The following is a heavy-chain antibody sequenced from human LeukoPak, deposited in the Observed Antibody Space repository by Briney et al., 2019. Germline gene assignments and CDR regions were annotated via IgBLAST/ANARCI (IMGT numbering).Heavy chain of an antibody. J-gene: IGHJ6*03. CDR1: GGSISSYY. CDR2: IYYSGST. D-gene: IGHD3-22*01. Sequence: SETLSLTCTVSGGSISSYYWSWTRQPPGKGLEWIGYIYYSGSTNYNPSLKSRVTISVDTSKNQFSLKLSSVTAADTAVYYCARGGYYFPYYYYYMDVWGKETTVTVSS. CDR3: ARGGYYFPYYYYYMDV. V-gene: IGHV4-59*01.